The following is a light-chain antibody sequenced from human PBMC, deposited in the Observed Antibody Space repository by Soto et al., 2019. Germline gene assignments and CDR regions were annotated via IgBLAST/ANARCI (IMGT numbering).Light chain of an antibody. Sequence: QSALTQPASVSGSPGQSITISCTGTTSDVGSYNLVSWYQQHPGKAPKLIIYEVSNRPSGVSNRFSGSKSGNTASLTISGLQAEDEADYYCSSYTGTSTYVFGTGTKLTVL. CDR2: EVS. CDR3: SSYTGTSTYV. V-gene: IGLV2-14*02. J-gene: IGLJ1*01. CDR1: TSDVGSYNL.